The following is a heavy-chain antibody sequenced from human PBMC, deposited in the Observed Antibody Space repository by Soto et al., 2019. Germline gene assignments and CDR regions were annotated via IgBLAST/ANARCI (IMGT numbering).Heavy chain of an antibody. J-gene: IGHJ4*02. Sequence: QVQLVESGGGVVQPGRSLRLSCAASGFTFSSYGMHWVRQAPGKGLEWVAVIWYDGSNKYYADSVKGRFTISRDNSKNTLYLQMNSLRAEDTAVYYCAREFVVGATFSIGYWGQGTLVTVSS. V-gene: IGHV3-33*01. CDR1: GFTFSSYG. D-gene: IGHD1-26*01. CDR2: IWYDGSNK. CDR3: AREFVVGATFSIGY.